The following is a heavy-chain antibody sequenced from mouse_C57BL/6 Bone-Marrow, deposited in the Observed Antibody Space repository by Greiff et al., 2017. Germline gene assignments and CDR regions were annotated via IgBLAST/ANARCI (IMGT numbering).Heavy chain of an antibody. CDR1: GFTFTDYY. V-gene: IGHV7-3*01. D-gene: IGHD6-1*01. CDR3: ARARSYPYFDY. Sequence: EVKLVESGGGLVQPGGSLSLSCAASGFTFTDYYMSWVRQPPGKALEWLGFIRNKANGYTTEYSASVKGRFTISRDNSQSILYLQMNALRAEDSATYYCARARSYPYFDYWGQGTTLTVAS. J-gene: IGHJ2*01. CDR2: IRNKANGYTT.